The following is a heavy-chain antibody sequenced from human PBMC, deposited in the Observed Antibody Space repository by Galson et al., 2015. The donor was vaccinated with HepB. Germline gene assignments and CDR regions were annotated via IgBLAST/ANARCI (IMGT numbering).Heavy chain of an antibody. V-gene: IGHV7-4-1*02. CDR2: ININTGNP. CDR3: ARAPYYGSGSNSNAWFDP. Sequence: SVKVSCKASGYTFTDYTITWVRQAPGQGLEWMGRININTGNPTYAQGFTGRFVFSLDTSVNTAYLQISSLKAEDTAVYYCARAPYYGSGSNSNAWFDPWGQGTLVTVSS. D-gene: IGHD3-10*01. CDR1: GYTFTDYT. J-gene: IGHJ5*02.